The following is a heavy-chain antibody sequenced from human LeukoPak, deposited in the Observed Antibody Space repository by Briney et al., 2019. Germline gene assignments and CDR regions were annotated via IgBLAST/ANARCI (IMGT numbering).Heavy chain of an antibody. V-gene: IGHV3-23*01. J-gene: IGHJ4*02. CDR2: ITGGGDST. D-gene: IGHD5-24*01. CDR3: AKDDGWLQFNN. CDR1: GYSISSGYH. Sequence: ETLSLTCTVSGYSISSGYHWGWIRQPPGKGLEWVSGITGGGDSTYYADSVKGRFTISRDNSKNALYLQMNSLRAEDTAIYYCAKDDGWLQFNNWGQGTLVTVSS.